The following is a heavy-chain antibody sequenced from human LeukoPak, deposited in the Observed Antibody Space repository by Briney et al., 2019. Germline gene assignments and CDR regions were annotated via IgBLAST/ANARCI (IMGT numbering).Heavy chain of an antibody. CDR1: GFTFNSYA. CDR2: INGNGVGT. V-gene: IGHV3-23*01. Sequence: GGSLRLSCAASGFTFNSYAMSWVRQTPGKGLEWVSAINGNGVGTFYAGSVVGRFTISRDNSKNTLYLQMSSLRVEDTAVYYCAKHPLAGGNPDYWGQGTLVTVPS. D-gene: IGHD1-14*01. CDR3: AKHPLAGGNPDY. J-gene: IGHJ4*02.